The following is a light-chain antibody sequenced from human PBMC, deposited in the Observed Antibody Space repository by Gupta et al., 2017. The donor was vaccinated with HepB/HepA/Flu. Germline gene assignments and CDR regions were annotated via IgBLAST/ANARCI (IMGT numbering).Light chain of an antibody. CDR3: QQYDNLT. Sequence: DIQMTQSPSSLSASVGDRVTITCQASQDISNYLNWYQQKPGKAPKLLIYDASNLETGVPSRFSGSGSGTDFTFTISSLQTEDIETYYCQQYDNLTFGPGTKVDIK. CDR1: QDISNY. CDR2: DAS. V-gene: IGKV1-33*01. J-gene: IGKJ3*01.